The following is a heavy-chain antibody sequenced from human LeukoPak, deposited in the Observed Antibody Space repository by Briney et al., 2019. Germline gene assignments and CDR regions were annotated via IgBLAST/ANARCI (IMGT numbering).Heavy chain of an antibody. V-gene: IGHV4-59*01. CDR3: AIGIAAAGGAFDI. Sequence: SETLSLTYTVSGGSISSYYWSWIRQPPGKGLEWIGYIYYSGSTNYNPSLKSRVTISVDTSKNQFSLKLSSVTAADTAVYYCAIGIAAAGGAFDIWGQGTMVTVSS. J-gene: IGHJ3*02. CDR2: IYYSGST. D-gene: IGHD6-13*01. CDR1: GGSISSYY.